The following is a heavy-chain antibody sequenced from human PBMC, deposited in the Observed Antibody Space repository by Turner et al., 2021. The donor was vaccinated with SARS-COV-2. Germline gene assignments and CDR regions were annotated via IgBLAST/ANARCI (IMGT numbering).Heavy chain of an antibody. D-gene: IGHD2-2*01. CDR3: ARGGYCSCTSGSPYFYFDL. J-gene: IGHJ2*01. CDR2: INPDGGNT. Sequence: QVQLVQTGAEVKKPGASVRVCCKASGYTFTSYDINWVRQATGQGLEWMGLINPDGGNTAYAQKFQGRFTISRNTSRSTLYMELSSLRAEDTAVYYCARGGYCSCTSGSPYFYFDLWGRGTLFTVSS. CDR1: GYTFTSYD. V-gene: IGHV1-8*03.